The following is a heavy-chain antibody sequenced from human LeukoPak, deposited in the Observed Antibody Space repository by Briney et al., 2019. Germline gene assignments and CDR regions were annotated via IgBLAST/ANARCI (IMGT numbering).Heavy chain of an antibody. V-gene: IGHV3-23*01. D-gene: IGHD3-10*01. CDR1: GFTFSGYA. Sequence: GGSLRLSCAASGFTFSGYAMNWVRQAPGRGLEWVSTIGGSVSDTHYADSVKGRFTISRDNSKNTLFLQMNSLRVEDTALYYCAKHYASGSRWFDPWGQGTLVTVSS. CDR2: IGGSVSDT. J-gene: IGHJ5*02. CDR3: AKHYASGSRWFDP.